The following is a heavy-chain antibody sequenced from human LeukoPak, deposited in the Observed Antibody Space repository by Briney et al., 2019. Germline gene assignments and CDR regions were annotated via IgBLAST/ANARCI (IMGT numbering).Heavy chain of an antibody. J-gene: IGHJ4*02. Sequence: SVKVSRKASGGTFSSYAISWVRQAPGQGLEWMGGIIPIFGTANYAQKFQGRVTITTDESTSTAYMELSSLRSEDTAVYYCARVLGGIVGATGLDYWGQGTLVTVSS. CDR1: GGTFSSYA. D-gene: IGHD1-26*01. CDR2: IIPIFGTA. CDR3: ARVLGGIVGATGLDY. V-gene: IGHV1-69*05.